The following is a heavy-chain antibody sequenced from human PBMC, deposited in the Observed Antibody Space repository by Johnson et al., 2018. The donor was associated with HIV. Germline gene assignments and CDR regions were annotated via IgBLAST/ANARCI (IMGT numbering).Heavy chain of an antibody. Sequence: QVQLVESGGGLVQPGGSLRLSCAASGFTFANYGMHWVRQAPGTGLEWVAFTAHDESITHYADSVKGRFTISRENAKNSLYLQMNSLRAEATALYYCARVGPRSKGGPVDAFDIWGQGTMVTVSS. V-gene: IGHV3-33*05. D-gene: IGHD3-16*01. CDR3: ARVGPRSKGGPVDAFDI. CDR1: GFTFANYG. CDR2: TAHDESIT. J-gene: IGHJ3*02.